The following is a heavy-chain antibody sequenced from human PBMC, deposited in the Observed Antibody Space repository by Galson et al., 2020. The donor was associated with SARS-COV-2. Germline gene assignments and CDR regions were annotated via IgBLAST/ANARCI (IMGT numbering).Heavy chain of an antibody. J-gene: IGHJ5*02. D-gene: IGHD6-13*01. CDR3: ARIAAAADKDNWFDP. CDR1: GFTFSSYA. CDR2: ISYDGSNK. V-gene: IGHV3-30-3*01. Sequence: GESLKISCAASGFTFSSYAMHWVRQAPGKGLEWVAVISYDGSNKYYADSVKGRFTISRDNSKNTLYLQMNSLRAEDTAVYYCARIAAAADKDNWFDPWGQGTLVTVSS.